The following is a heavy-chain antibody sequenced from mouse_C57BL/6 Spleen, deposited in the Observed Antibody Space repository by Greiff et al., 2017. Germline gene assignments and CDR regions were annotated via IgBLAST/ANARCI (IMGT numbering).Heavy chain of an antibody. CDR1: GFNIKDDY. Sequence: VQLQQSGAELVRPGASVKLSCTASGFNIKDDYMHWVKQRPEQGLEWIGWIVPENGDTEYASKFQGKATITADTSSNTAYLQLSSLTSEDTAVYYCATGDAMDYWGQGTSVTVSS. V-gene: IGHV14-4*01. J-gene: IGHJ4*01. CDR3: ATGDAMDY. CDR2: IVPENGDT.